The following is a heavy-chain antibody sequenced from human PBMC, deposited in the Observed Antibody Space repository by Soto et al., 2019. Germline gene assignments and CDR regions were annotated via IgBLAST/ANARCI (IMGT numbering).Heavy chain of an antibody. Sequence: SETLSLTCSVSGDSISSDYWSWIRQPPGKGLEWIGYMYYTGTTNYNPSHRSRVTISLDTSKKQNSMKLSSVTEADTAVYYCARPGIRFGNKMDVWGQGTTVTVSS. V-gene: IGHV4-59*01. D-gene: IGHD3-10*01. J-gene: IGHJ6*02. CDR2: MYYTGTT. CDR1: GDSISSDY. CDR3: ARPGIRFGNKMDV.